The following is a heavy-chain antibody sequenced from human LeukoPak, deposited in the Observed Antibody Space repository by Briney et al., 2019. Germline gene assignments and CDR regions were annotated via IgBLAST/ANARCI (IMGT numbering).Heavy chain of an antibody. CDR2: INHSGST. V-gene: IGHV4-34*01. D-gene: IGHD2-2*01. J-gene: IGHJ5*02. CDR3: AREGIVVVPAAGASYNWFDP. CDR1: GGSFSGYY. Sequence: PSETLSLTCAVYGGSFSGYYWSWIRQPPGKGLEWIGEINHSGSTNYNPSLKSRVTISVDTSKNQFSLKLSSVTAADTAVYYCAREGIVVVPAAGASYNWFDPWGQGTLVTVSS.